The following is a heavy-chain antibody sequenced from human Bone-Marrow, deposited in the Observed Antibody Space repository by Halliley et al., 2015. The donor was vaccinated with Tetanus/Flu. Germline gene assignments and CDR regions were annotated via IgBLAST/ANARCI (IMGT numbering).Heavy chain of an antibody. V-gene: IGHV3-48*03. CDR2: ISTSGGTK. CDR3: LKDHPATYAMDV. Sequence: SLRLSCAASGFDFSVYEMNWVRQAPGKGLEWVSYISTSGGTKYYADSVRGRFTISRDNAKHSLYLQMNSLRAEDTAVYYCLKDHPATYAMDVWGQGTTVTVSS. J-gene: IGHJ6*02. CDR1: GFDFSVYE.